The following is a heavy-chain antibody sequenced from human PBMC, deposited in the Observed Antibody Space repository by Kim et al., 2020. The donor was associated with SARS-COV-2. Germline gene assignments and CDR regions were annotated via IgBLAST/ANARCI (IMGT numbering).Heavy chain of an antibody. V-gene: IGHV4-59*01. CDR3: ARGGRFGDHIPYHFDL. CDR1: GDSTSHYY. CDR2: VYYSGSS. Sequence: SETLSLTCTVSGDSTSHYYWVWIRQPPGKGLEWIGYVYYSGSSNYNPSLKSRLSMSLDTSKNRFSLKLKSVTAADTAVYYCARGGRFGDHIPYHFDLWGRGTLVAVSS. D-gene: IGHD3-10*01. J-gene: IGHJ5*02.